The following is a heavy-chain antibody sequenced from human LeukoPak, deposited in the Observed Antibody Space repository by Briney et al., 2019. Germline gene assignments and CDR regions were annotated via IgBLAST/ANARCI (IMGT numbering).Heavy chain of an antibody. CDR1: GFTFSSYA. V-gene: IGHV3-23*01. J-gene: IGHJ6*02. Sequence: GGSLRLSCAASGFTFSSYAMSWVRQAPGKGLEWVSAISGSGGSTYYADSVKGRFTISRDNSKNTLYLQMNSLRAEDTAVYYCARADTAMALGYYGMDVWGQGTTVTVSS. CDR2: ISGSGGST. CDR3: ARADTAMALGYYGMDV. D-gene: IGHD5-18*01.